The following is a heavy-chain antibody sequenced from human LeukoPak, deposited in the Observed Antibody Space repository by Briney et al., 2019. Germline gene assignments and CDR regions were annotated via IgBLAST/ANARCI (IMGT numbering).Heavy chain of an antibody. CDR2: IYYSGST. V-gene: IGHV4-30-4*08. CDR1: GGSISSGDYY. Sequence: PSQTLSLTCTVSGGSISSGDYYWSWIRQPPGKGLEWIGYIYYSGSTYYNPSLKSRVTISVDTSKNQFSLKLYFVTAADTAVYYCARRPYCSGGSCYSAYYFDYWGQGTLVTVSS. D-gene: IGHD2-15*01. J-gene: IGHJ4*02. CDR3: ARRPYCSGGSCYSAYYFDY.